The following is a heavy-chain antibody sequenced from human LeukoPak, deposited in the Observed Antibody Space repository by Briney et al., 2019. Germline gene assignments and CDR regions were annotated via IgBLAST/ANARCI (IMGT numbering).Heavy chain of an antibody. CDR3: AKGLLRGVPRYFDY. D-gene: IGHD3-22*01. CDR2: ISGSGGST. V-gene: IGHV3-23*01. CDR1: GFSFSSYA. J-gene: IGHJ4*02. Sequence: PGGSLRLSCAASGFSFSSYAMSWVRQAPGKGLEWVSAISGSGGSTYYADSVKGRSTISRDNSKNTLYLQMNSLRAEDTAVYYCAKGLLRGVPRYFDYWGQGTLVTVSS.